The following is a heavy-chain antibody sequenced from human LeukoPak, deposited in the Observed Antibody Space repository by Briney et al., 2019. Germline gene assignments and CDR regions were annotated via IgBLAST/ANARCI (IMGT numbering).Heavy chain of an antibody. V-gene: IGHV3-23*01. Sequence: GGSLRLSCAASGLTFSTYDMSWVRQAPGKGLEWLSTITGNGGTTYYADSVKGRFTISRDNSKNTLYLQMNSLRVEDTAVYYCAKPPPDSSSWLFDYWGQGTLVTVSS. D-gene: IGHD6-13*01. CDR3: AKPPPDSSSWLFDY. CDR2: ITGNGGTT. CDR1: GLTFSTYD. J-gene: IGHJ4*02.